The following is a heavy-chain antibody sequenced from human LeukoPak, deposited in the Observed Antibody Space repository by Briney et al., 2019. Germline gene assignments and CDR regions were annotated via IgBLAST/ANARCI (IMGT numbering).Heavy chain of an antibody. CDR3: ARVGHDYGDYPFDY. Sequence: ASVKVSCKASGYTFTSYGISWVRQAPGQGLEWMGWISAYNGNTNYAQKLQGRVTMTTDTSTSTAYMELRSLRSDATAVYYCARVGHDYGDYPFDYWGQGTLVTVSS. J-gene: IGHJ4*02. V-gene: IGHV1-18*01. CDR2: ISAYNGNT. CDR1: GYTFTSYG. D-gene: IGHD4-17*01.